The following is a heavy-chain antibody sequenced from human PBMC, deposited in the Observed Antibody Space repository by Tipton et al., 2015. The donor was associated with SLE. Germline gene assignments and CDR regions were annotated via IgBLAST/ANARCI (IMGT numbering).Heavy chain of an antibody. J-gene: IGHJ6*02. V-gene: IGHV5-51*03. Sequence: QLVQSGAEVKKPGESLKISCKASGYSFATYWIGWVRQMPGKGLEWMGMIFPGDSDTRYSPSFQGQVTISADKSITTAYLQWSNLKASDTAMYYCARGEQMVGDPYYYYDLDVWGQGTTVTVSS. CDR1: GYSFATYW. CDR2: IFPGDSDT. D-gene: IGHD3-10*01. CDR3: ARGEQMVGDPYYYYDLDV.